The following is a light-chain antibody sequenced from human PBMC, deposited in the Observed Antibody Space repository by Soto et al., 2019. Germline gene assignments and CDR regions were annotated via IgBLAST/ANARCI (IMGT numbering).Light chain of an antibody. CDR2: DVS. V-gene: IGLV2-14*01. CDR1: SSDVGGYNY. Sequence: QSALTQPASVSGSPGQSITISCTGTSSDVGGYNYVSWYQQHPGKAPKLMIYDVSKRPSGVSNRFSGSKSGNTASLTISGLQGEDEADDYCSSYTSSSTRDVFGAGTQLTVL. J-gene: IGLJ1*01. CDR3: SSYTSSSTRDV.